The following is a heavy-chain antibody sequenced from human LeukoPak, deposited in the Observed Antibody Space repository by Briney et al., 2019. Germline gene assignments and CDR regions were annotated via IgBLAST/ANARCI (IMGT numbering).Heavy chain of an antibody. CDR3: ATRKLGNDY. CDR2: TNHSGST. D-gene: IGHD7-27*01. Sequence: SETLSLTCAVYGGSFSGYYWSWIRQPPGKGLEWIGETNHSGSTNYNPSLKSRVTISADTSKNQFSLKLYSVTAADTAVYYCATRKLGNDYWGQGTLVTVSS. J-gene: IGHJ4*02. CDR1: GGSFSGYY. V-gene: IGHV4-34*01.